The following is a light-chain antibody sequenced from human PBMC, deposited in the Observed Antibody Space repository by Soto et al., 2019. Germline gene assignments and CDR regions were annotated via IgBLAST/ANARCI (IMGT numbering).Light chain of an antibody. CDR3: QHYNSYSEA. Sequence: DIPMTQSPSTLSGSVGDRVTITCRASQTISSWLAWYQQKPGKAPRLPIYKASTLKSRVPSRFSGSGSGTEFTLTISGLQPDDFATYCCQHYNSYSEAFGQGTNVDLK. CDR1: QTISSW. CDR2: KAS. V-gene: IGKV1-5*03. J-gene: IGKJ1*01.